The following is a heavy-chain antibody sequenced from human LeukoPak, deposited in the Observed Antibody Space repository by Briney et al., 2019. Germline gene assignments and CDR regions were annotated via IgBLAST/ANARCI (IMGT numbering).Heavy chain of an antibody. Sequence: SETLSLTCTVSGGSISSYYWSWIRQPPGKGLEWIGYIYYSGSTNYNSSLKSRVTISVDTSKNQFSLKLSSVTAADTAVYYCARQREYSSGWYRAGYYFDYWGQGTLVTVSS. CDR3: ARQREYSSGWYRAGYYFDY. V-gene: IGHV4-59*08. CDR1: GGSISSYY. D-gene: IGHD6-19*01. J-gene: IGHJ4*02. CDR2: IYYSGST.